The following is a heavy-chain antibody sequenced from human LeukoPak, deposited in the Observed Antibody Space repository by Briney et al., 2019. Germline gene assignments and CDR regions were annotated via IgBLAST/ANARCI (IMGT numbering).Heavy chain of an antibody. CDR1: GYSISSGYY. CDR2: IYHSGST. J-gene: IGHJ5*02. Sequence: SETLSLTCTVSGYSISSGYYWGWIWQPPGKGLEWIGSIYHSGSTYYNPSLKSRVTISVDTSKNQFSLKLSSVTAADTAVYYCARVSRANQNFDPWGQGTQVTVSS. V-gene: IGHV4-38-2*02. CDR3: ARVSRANQNFDP. D-gene: IGHD4/OR15-4a*01.